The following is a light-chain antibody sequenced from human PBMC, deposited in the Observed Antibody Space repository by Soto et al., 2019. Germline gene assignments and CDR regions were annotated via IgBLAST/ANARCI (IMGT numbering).Light chain of an antibody. CDR3: QQYGGSPFA. Sequence: EIVLTQSPGTLSLSPGERVYLSCRASQSVSSSNLAWYQQKPGQAPRLLIYGASSRATGVSDRFSGSGSGTDFTLSISRLKPEDSAVYYCQQYGGSPFAFGPGTKVEIK. CDR1: QSVSSSN. CDR2: GAS. J-gene: IGKJ3*01. V-gene: IGKV3-20*01.